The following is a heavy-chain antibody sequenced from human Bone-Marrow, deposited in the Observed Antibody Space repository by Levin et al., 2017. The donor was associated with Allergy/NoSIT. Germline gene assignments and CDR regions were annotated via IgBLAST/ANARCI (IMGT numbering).Heavy chain of an antibody. CDR2: IKANTDGGTT. CDR3: STDRD. CDR1: GLTFHNAK. J-gene: IGHJ4*02. V-gene: IGHV3-15*01. Sequence: PGESLKISCAASGLTFHNAKMNWVRRAPGKGLEWVGRIKANTDGGTTDYAAPVKGRFIISRDDSKNTVYLQMNGLQAEDSAVYYCSTDRDWGQGTRVWVSS.